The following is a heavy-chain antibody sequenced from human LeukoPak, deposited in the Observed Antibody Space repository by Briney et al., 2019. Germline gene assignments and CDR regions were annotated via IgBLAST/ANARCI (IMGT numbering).Heavy chain of an antibody. Sequence: PGRSLRLSCAASGFTFSSYGMHWVRQAPGKGLEWVAVIWYDGSNKYYADSVKGRFTISRDNSKNTLHLQMNSLRAEDTAVYYCAKHSDYGVNWFDPWGQGTLVTVSS. D-gene: IGHD4-17*01. V-gene: IGHV3-33*06. CDR2: IWYDGSNK. J-gene: IGHJ5*02. CDR1: GFTFSSYG. CDR3: AKHSDYGVNWFDP.